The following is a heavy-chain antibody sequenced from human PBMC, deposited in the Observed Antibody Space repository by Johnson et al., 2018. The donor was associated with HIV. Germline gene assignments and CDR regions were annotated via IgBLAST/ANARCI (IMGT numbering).Heavy chain of an antibody. D-gene: IGHD1-26*01. J-gene: IGHJ3*02. Sequence: VQVVESGGGVVQPGRSLRLSCAASGFTFSSYAMYWVRQAPGKGLEWVAVISYDGSNKYYADSVKGRFTISRDNSKNTLYLQMNSLRAEDTAVYYCARVATHAFDIWGQGTMVTVSS. CDR1: GFTFSSYA. V-gene: IGHV3-30*04. CDR3: ARVATHAFDI. CDR2: ISYDGSNK.